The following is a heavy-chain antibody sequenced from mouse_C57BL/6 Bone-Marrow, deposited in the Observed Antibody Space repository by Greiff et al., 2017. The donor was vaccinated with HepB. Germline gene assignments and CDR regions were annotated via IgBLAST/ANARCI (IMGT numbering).Heavy chain of an antibody. CDR3: ARFYSNYVLGFAY. V-gene: IGHV5-17*01. J-gene: IGHJ3*01. CDR1: GFTFSDYG. Sequence: EVKLMESGGGLVKPGGSLKLSCAASGFTFSDYGMHWVRQAPEKGLEWVAYISSGSSTIYYADTVKGRFTISRDNAKNTLCLQMTSLRSEDTAMYDCARFYSNYVLGFAYWGQGTLVTVSA. CDR2: ISSGSSTI. D-gene: IGHD2-5*01.